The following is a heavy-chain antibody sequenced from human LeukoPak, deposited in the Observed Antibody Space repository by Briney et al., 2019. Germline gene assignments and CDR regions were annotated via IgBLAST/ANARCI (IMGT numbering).Heavy chain of an antibody. Sequence: PGGSLRLSCAASGFTFSSYWMHWVRHAPGKGLVWVSAISGSGDSTYYADSVKGRFTISRDNSKNTLSLQMNSLRAEDTAVYYCAKDLYQMLAFDYWGQGTLVTVSS. J-gene: IGHJ4*02. V-gene: IGHV3-23*01. CDR1: GFTFSSYW. CDR3: AKDLYQMLAFDY. CDR2: ISGSGDST. D-gene: IGHD2-2*01.